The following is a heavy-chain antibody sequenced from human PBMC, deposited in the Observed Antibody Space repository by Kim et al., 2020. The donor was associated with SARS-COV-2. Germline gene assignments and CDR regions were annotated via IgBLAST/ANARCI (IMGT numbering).Heavy chain of an antibody. Sequence: ASVKVSCKASGYTFTGYYMHWVRQAPGQGLEWMGWINPNSGGTNYAQKFQGRVTMTRDTSISTAYMELSRLRSDDTAVYYCAREGGYCSSTSCYTLWGQGTLVTVSS. D-gene: IGHD2-2*02. J-gene: IGHJ4*02. V-gene: IGHV1-2*02. CDR2: INPNSGGT. CDR3: AREGGYCSSTSCYTL. CDR1: GYTFTGYY.